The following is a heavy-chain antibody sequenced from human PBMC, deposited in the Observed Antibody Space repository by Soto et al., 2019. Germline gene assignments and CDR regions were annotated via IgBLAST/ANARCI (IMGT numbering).Heavy chain of an antibody. J-gene: IGHJ4*02. V-gene: IGHV4-4*02. CDR1: GGSIISSNW. Sequence: SETLSLTCGVSGGSIISSNWWSFVRQPPGKGLEWIGEIYHSGSTNYNPSLKSRVTISVDKSKNQFSLKLSSVTAADTAVYYCARANSYSSGWYYFDYWGQGTLVTVSS. CDR3: ARANSYSSGWYYFDY. D-gene: IGHD6-19*01. CDR2: IYHSGST.